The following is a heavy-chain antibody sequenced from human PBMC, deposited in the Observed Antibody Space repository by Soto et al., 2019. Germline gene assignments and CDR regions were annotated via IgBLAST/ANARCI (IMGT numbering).Heavy chain of an antibody. D-gene: IGHD3-10*01. CDR3: ATAATIVRGAPYYGMDV. Sequence: ASVKVSCKVSGYTLTELSMHWVRQAPGKGLEWMGGFDPEDGETIYAQKFQGRVTMTEDTSTDTAYMELSSLRSEDTAVYYCATAATIVRGAPYYGMDVWGQGTTVTVSS. J-gene: IGHJ6*02. CDR2: FDPEDGET. CDR1: GYTLTELS. V-gene: IGHV1-24*01.